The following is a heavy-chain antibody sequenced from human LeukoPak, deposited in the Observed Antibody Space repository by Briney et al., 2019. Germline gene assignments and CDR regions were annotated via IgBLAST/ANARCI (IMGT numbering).Heavy chain of an antibody. J-gene: IGHJ6*02. V-gene: IGHV4-59*01. CDR3: ARVVVAATLYDYYYGMDV. Sequence: PSETLSLTCTVSGGSISSYYWSWIRQPPGKGMEWIGYIYYSGSTNYNPSLKSRVTISVDTSKNQFSLKLSSVTAADTAVYYCARVVVAATLYDYYYGMDVWGQGTTVTVSS. D-gene: IGHD2-15*01. CDR2: IYYSGST. CDR1: GGSISSYY.